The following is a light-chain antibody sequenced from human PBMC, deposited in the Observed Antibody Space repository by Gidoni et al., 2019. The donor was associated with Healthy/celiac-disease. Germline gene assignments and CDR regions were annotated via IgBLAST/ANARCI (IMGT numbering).Light chain of an antibody. V-gene: IGKV4-1*01. CDR3: QQYYSPPLT. CDR2: WAS. J-gene: IGKJ4*01. Sequence: DIVMTQSPDSLAVSLGERATVNCKSSQSVLYSTNNKNYLAWYQQKPGQPPKLLIYWASTRESGVPDRFSGSGSGTEFTLTISSLQSEDVAVYYCQQYYSPPLTFXGXTKVEIK. CDR1: QSVLYSTNNKNY.